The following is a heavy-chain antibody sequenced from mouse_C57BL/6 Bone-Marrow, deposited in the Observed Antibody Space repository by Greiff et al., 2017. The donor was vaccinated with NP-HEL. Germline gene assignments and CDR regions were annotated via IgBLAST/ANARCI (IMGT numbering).Heavy chain of an antibody. CDR3: AGALAWYFDV. CDR2: INPNNGGT. V-gene: IGHV1-26*01. D-gene: IGHD3-1*01. J-gene: IGHJ1*03. Sequence: EVQLQQSGPELVKPGASVKISCKASGYTFTDYYMNWVKQSHGKSLEWIGDINPNNGGTSYNQKFKGKATLTVDKSSSTAYMELRSLTSEDSAVYYCAGALAWYFDVWGTGTTVTVSS. CDR1: GYTFTDYY.